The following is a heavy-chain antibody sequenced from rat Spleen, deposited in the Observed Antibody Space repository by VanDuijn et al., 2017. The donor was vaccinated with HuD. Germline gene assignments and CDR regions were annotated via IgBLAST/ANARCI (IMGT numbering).Heavy chain of an antibody. CDR2: IIYDGSGT. Sequence: EVQLVESGGGLVQPGRSVKLSCAASGFTFSSFPMAWVRQAPTKGLEWVAIIIYDGSGTFYRDSVKGRFTISRDNAKNTLSLQMDSLRTEDTATYYCATPTPGIPFAYWGQGTLVTVSS. CDR1: GFTFSSFP. CDR3: ATPTPGIPFAY. V-gene: IGHV5-7*01. D-gene: IGHD1-4*01. J-gene: IGHJ3*01.